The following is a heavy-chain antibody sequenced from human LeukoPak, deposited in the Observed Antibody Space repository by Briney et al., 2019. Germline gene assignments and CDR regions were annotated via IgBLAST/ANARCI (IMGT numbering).Heavy chain of an antibody. CDR2: IYYSGST. D-gene: IGHD2-2*01. V-gene: IGHV4-61*01. J-gene: IGHJ4*02. CDR3: ARDIVYCSSTSCYEYFDY. CDR1: GGSVSSGSYY. Sequence: PSETLSLTCTVSGGSVSSGSYYWSWIRQPPGKGLEWIGYIYYSGSTNYNPSLKSRVTISVDTSKNQFSLKLSSVTAADTAVYYCARDIVYCSSTSCYEYFDYWGQGTLVTVSS.